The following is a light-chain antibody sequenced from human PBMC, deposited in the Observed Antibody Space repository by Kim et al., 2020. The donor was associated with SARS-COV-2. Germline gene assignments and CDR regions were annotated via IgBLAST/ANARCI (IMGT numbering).Light chain of an antibody. CDR1: QNINTY. CDR2: ATS. J-gene: IGKJ3*01. V-gene: IGKV1-39*01. CDR3: QQSYSAPLFT. Sequence: AVGDRVTITCRASQNINTYLHWYQQKPGKAPSLLIYATSNLEAGVPSRFSGSGSGTDFTLTISSLQPDDFATYYCQQSYSAPLFTFGPGTKVDIK.